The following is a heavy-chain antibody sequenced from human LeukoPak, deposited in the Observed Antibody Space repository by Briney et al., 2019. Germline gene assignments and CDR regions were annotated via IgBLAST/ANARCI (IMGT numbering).Heavy chain of an antibody. J-gene: IGHJ4*02. D-gene: IGHD3-22*01. CDR2: IIPVLGMT. CDR1: GGTFTRYG. CDR3: ARDDSSGYYYE. V-gene: IGHV1-69*04. Sequence: SVKVSCKASGGTFTRYGISWVRQAPGQGLEWMGRIIPVLGMTNYAQKLQGRIAITAATSTSTAYTELNTLRSEDTAIYYCARDDSSGYYYEWGQGTLVTVSS.